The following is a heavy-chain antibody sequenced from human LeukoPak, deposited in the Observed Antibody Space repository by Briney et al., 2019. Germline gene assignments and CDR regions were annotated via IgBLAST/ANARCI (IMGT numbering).Heavy chain of an antibody. V-gene: IGHV4-39*07. CDR3: ARSKNGKCDY. Sequence: SETLSLTCSVSGDSISSSGYYWGWIRQPPGKGLEWIGSMYYGGNTYYNASLKSRVTISVDTSKNLFSLKLNSVTAADTGVYYCARSKNGKCDYWGQGILVTVSS. CDR1: GDSISSSGYY. D-gene: IGHD1-26*01. CDR2: MYYGGNT. J-gene: IGHJ4*02.